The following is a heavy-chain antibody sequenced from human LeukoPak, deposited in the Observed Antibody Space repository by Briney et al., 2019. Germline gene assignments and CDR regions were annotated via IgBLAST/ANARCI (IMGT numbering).Heavy chain of an antibody. Sequence: PSETLSLTCTVSGGSVSSWAYYWGWIRQPPGKGLEWIGSIYYSGTTYYNPSLKSRVTISVDTSKNQFSLRLSSVTAADTAVYYCARHRTAMVVDAFDIWGQGTMVTVSS. J-gene: IGHJ3*02. D-gene: IGHD5-18*01. CDR2: IYYSGTT. V-gene: IGHV4-39*01. CDR1: GGSVSSWAYY. CDR3: ARHRTAMVVDAFDI.